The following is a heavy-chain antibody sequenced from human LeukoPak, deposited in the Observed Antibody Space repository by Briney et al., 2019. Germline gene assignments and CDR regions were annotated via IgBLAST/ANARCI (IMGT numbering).Heavy chain of an antibody. J-gene: IGHJ4*02. V-gene: IGHV3-9*01. Sequence: PGGSLRLSCAASGFTFDDYAMHWVRQAPGKGLEWVSGISWNSGSIGYADSVKGRFTISRDNAKNSLYLQMNSLRAEDTAVYYCASISGFTYDYWGQGTLVTVSS. CDR3: ASISGFTYDY. CDR1: GFTFDDYA. D-gene: IGHD6-6*01. CDR2: ISWNSGSI.